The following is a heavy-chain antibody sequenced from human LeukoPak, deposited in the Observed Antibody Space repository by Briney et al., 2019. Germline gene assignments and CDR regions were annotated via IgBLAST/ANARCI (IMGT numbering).Heavy chain of an antibody. V-gene: IGHV4-59*01. CDR2: IYYSGST. CDR1: GGSISSYY. CDR3: ARTAMADYGMDV. Sequence: PSETLSLTCTVSGGSISSYYWSWLRQPPGKGLEWIGYIYYSGSTNYNPSLKSRVTISVDTSKNQFSLKLSSVTAADTAVYYCARTAMADYGMDVWGKGTTVTVSS. D-gene: IGHD5-18*01. J-gene: IGHJ6*04.